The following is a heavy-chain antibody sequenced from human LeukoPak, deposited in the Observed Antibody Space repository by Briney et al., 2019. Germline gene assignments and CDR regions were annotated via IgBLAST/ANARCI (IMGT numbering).Heavy chain of an antibody. J-gene: IGHJ4*02. V-gene: IGHV1-69*13. Sequence: SVKVSCKASRYTFTSYAISWVRQAPGQGLEWMGGIIPIFDTANYAQKFQGRVTITADESTSTAYMELSSLRSEDTAVYYCARPTRYPVSYGPFDYWGQGTLVTVSS. CDR3: ARPTRYPVSYGPFDY. CDR1: RYTFTSYA. CDR2: IIPIFDTA. D-gene: IGHD1-26*01.